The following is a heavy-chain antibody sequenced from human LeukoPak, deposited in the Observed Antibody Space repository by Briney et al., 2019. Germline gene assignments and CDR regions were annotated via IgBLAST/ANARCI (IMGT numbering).Heavy chain of an antibody. CDR3: ARVTGTMIYFPNDY. CDR1: GGTFSSYA. CDR2: IIPIFGTA. J-gene: IGHJ4*02. D-gene: IGHD3-22*01. Sequence: ASVKVSCKASGGTFSSYAISWVRQAPGQGLEWMGGIIPIFGTANYAQKFQGRITITADKSTSTAYMELSSLRSEDTAVYYCARVTGTMIYFPNDYWGQGTLVTVSS. V-gene: IGHV1-69*06.